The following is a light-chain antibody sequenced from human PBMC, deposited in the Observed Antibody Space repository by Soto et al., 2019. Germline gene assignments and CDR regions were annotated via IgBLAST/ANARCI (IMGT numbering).Light chain of an antibody. J-gene: IGKJ4*01. CDR2: DAS. CDR1: ETISHF. CDR3: QQSYRTPLP. Sequence: DIEMTQSPSLLSASVGDRVTITCRASETISHFLNWYQQKPGKAPKLLIYDASSLQSGVPSRFSASGSGADLTLTISSLQPEDFAIYYFQQSYRTPLPFGGGIKV. V-gene: IGKV1-39*01.